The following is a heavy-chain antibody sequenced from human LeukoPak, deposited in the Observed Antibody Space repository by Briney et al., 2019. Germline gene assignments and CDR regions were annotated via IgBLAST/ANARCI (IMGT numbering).Heavy chain of an antibody. Sequence: PSETLSLTCTVSGGSISSSSYYWGWIRQPPGKGLEWIGCIYYSGSTYYNPSLKSRVTISVDTSKNQFSLKLSSVTAADTAVYYCARQGRYSYGPVNWFDPWGQGTLVTVSS. J-gene: IGHJ5*02. V-gene: IGHV4-39*01. CDR2: IYYSGST. D-gene: IGHD5-18*01. CDR1: GGSISSSSYY. CDR3: ARQGRYSYGPVNWFDP.